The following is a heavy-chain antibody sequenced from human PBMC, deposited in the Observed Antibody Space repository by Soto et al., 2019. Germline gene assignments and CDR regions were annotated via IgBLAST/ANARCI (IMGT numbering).Heavy chain of an antibody. CDR3: ARERITGTTVLDY. CDR1: GGSFGGYY. Sequence: SETLSLTCAVYGGSFGGYYWSWIRQPPGKGLEWIGEINHSGSTNYNPSLKSRVTISVDTSKNQFSLKLSSVTAADTAVYYCARERITGTTVLDYWGQGTLVTVSS. J-gene: IGHJ4*02. CDR2: INHSGST. D-gene: IGHD1-7*01. V-gene: IGHV4-34*01.